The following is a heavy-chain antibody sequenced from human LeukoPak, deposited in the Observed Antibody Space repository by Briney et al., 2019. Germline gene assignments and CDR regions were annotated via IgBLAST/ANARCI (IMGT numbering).Heavy chain of an antibody. CDR1: GYTFTSYD. J-gene: IGHJ1*01. D-gene: IGHD3-3*01. CDR3: ARGHDRFLEWLSRGYKGYFQH. CDR2: MNPNSGNT. Sequence: GASVKVSCKASGYTFTSYDINWVRQATGQGLEWMGWMNPNSGNTGYAQKFQGRVTMTSNTSISTAYMELSSLRFEDTAVYYCARGHDRFLEWLSRGYKGYFQHWGQGTLVTVSS. V-gene: IGHV1-8*01.